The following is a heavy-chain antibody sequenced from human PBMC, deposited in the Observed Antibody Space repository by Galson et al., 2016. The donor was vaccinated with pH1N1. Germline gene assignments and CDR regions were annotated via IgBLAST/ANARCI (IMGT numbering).Heavy chain of an antibody. CDR2: IYWDDSK. V-gene: IGHV2-5*02. Sequence: PALVKPTQTLTLTCAFSGFSLSASGETVGWLRQPPGKAPEWLAMIYWDDSKRYSQSLKDRPTISKEPTKRHVVLTMTDMDPEDTGTYYCVHSDNIMMEEAAFDIFDIWGQGAAVHVSS. CDR1: GFSLSASGET. J-gene: IGHJ3*02. CDR3: VHSDNIMMEEAAFDIFDI. D-gene: IGHD3-16*01.